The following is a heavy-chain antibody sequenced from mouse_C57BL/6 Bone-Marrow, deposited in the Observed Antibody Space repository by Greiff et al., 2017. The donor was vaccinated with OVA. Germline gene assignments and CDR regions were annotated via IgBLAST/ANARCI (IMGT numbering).Heavy chain of an antibody. V-gene: IGHV1-7*01. D-gene: IGHD1-1*01. CDR3: ASPVVAGDY. J-gene: IGHJ2*01. CDR2: INPSSGYT. Sequence: VQVVESVAELAKPGASVKLSCKASGYTFTSYWMHWVKQRPGQGLEWIGYINPSSGYTKYNQKFKDKATLTADKSSSTAYMQLSSLTYEDSAVYYCASPVVAGDYWGQGTTLTVSS. CDR1: GYTFTSYW.